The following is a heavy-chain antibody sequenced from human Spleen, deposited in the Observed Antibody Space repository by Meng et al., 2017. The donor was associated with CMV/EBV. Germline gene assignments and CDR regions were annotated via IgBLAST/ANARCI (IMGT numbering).Heavy chain of an antibody. V-gene: IGHV3-74*01. CDR3: ARERVDCSSTSCYVYGMDV. CDR1: AFSFSTYW. Sequence: GGSLRLSCAAYAFSFSTYWMHWVRQAPGKGLVGVSRINEDGSSTNYAVSGKGRFTISRDNAKNTLYLQMNGLRAEDTAVYYCARERVDCSSTSCYVYGMDVWGQWTTVTVSS. J-gene: IGHJ6*02. CDR2: INEDGSST. D-gene: IGHD2-2*01.